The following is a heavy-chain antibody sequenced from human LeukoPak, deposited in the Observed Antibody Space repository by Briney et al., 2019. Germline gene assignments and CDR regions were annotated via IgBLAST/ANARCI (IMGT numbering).Heavy chain of an antibody. D-gene: IGHD6-6*01. CDR1: GDSIRNYY. Sequence: SETLSLTCTVSGDSIRNYYWSWIRQPPGKGLEWIGYIYYRGNTNYNPSLKSRVIISIDTSKNQFSLKMSSVTAADTAVYFCARDSPPQYASSSTGFDYWGQGTLVTVSS. CDR3: ARDSPPQYASSSTGFDY. J-gene: IGHJ4*02. V-gene: IGHV4-59*01. CDR2: IYYRGNT.